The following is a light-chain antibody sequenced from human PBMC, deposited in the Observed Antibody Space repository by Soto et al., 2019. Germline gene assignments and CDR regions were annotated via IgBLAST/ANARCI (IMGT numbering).Light chain of an antibody. CDR2: SNK. CDR1: SSNIGSNT. Sequence: QSVLTQPPSASGTPGQRITISCSGSSSNIGSNTVNWYQQLPGTAPKLLIYSNKQRPSGVPDRFSGSKSGTSASLAISGLQSEDEADYYCAAWDDSLSGLFGGGTKLTVL. J-gene: IGLJ2*01. CDR3: AAWDDSLSGL. V-gene: IGLV1-44*01.